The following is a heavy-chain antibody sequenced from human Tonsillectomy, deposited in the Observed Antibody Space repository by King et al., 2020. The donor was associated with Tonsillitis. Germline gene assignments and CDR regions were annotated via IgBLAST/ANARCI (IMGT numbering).Heavy chain of an antibody. D-gene: IGHD4/OR15-4a*01. J-gene: IGHJ6*03. V-gene: IGHV4-59*01. CDR2: IYYSGST. CDR1: GGSISSYY. CDR3: ARGVLAPFYYYYYMDV. Sequence: QLQESGPGLVKPSETLSLTCTVSGGSISSYYWNWIRQPPGKGLEWIGYIYYSGSTKYNPSLKSRVTISVDTSKNQFSLNLTSVTAADTAVYYCARGVLAPFYYYYYMDVWGKGTTITVSS.